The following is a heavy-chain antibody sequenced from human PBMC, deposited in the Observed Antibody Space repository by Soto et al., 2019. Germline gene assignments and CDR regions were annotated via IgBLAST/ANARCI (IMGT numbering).Heavy chain of an antibody. D-gene: IGHD3-22*01. J-gene: IGHJ6*02. CDR3: ASAYDSSGYYGVYGMDV. CDR2: IYSGGST. V-gene: IGHV3-53*04. Sequence: GGSLRLSCAASGFTVSSNYMSWVRQAPGKGLEWVSVIYSGGSTYYADSVKGRFTISRHNSKNTLYLQMDSLRAEDTAVYYCASAYDSSGYYGVYGMDVWGQGTSVTVSS. CDR1: GFTVSSNY.